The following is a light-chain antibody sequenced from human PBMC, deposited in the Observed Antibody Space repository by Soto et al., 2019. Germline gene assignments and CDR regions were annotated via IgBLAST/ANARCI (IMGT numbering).Light chain of an antibody. CDR2: DAS. J-gene: IGKJ4*01. CDR3: QQYNSYPLT. V-gene: IGKV1-5*01. CDR1: QSISSW. Sequence: DIQMTQSPSTLSASVGDRVTITCRASQSISSWLAWYHQKPGKDPKLLIYDASSLESGVPSRLCGSGSGTEFTLTISSLQADDFATYCCQQYNSYPLTFGGGTKVEIK.